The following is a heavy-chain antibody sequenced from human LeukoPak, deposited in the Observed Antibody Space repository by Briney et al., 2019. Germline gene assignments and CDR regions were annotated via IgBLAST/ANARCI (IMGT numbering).Heavy chain of an antibody. V-gene: IGHV3-21*01. CDR2: ISTSSSYI. CDR1: GFIVSSNY. CDR3: ARDGGDYYDSSGYPFHH. J-gene: IGHJ1*01. Sequence: GGSLRLSCAASGFIVSSNYMTWVRQAPGKGLEWVSSISTSSSYIYYADSVKGRFTISRDNAKKSLYLQMNSLRAGDTAVYYCARDGGDYYDSSGYPFHHWGQGTLVTVSS. D-gene: IGHD3-22*01.